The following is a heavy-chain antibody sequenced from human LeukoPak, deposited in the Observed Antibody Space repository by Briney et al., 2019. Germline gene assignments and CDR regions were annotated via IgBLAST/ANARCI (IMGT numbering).Heavy chain of an antibody. J-gene: IGHJ4*02. Sequence: SETLSLTCTVSGGSISSGGYYWSWIRQHPGKGLEWIGNIYYSGSTSYNTSLKSRVTISVDTSKNQFSLKLNSVTAADTAVYYCARSQAAEGDFDYWGQGTLVTVSS. V-gene: IGHV4-31*03. D-gene: IGHD6-13*01. CDR2: IYYSGST. CDR1: GGSISSGGYY. CDR3: ARSQAAEGDFDY.